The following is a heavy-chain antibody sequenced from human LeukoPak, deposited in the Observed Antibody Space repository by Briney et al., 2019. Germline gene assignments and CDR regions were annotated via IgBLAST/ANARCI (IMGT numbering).Heavy chain of an antibody. CDR1: GGSISSGSYC. D-gene: IGHD3-10*01. Sequence: SETLSLTCTVSGGSISSGSYCWSWIRQPAGKGLEWIGHIYSSGSTNYNPSLKSRVTISVDTSKNQFSLKLNSVTAADTAVYYCARDQRYYGSGSYYNAPNYYYYYYMDVWGKGTTVTISS. J-gene: IGHJ6*03. V-gene: IGHV4-61*09. CDR2: IYSSGST. CDR3: ARDQRYYGSGSYYNAPNYYYYYYMDV.